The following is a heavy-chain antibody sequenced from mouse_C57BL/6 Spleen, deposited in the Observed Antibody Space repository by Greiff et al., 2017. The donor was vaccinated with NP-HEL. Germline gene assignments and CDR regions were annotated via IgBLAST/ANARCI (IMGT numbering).Heavy chain of an antibody. J-gene: IGHJ1*03. Sequence: EVQGVESGGDLVKPGGSLKLSCAASGFTFSSYGLSWVRQTPDKRLEWVATISSGGSYTYYPDSVKGRFTIYRDNAKNTLYLQMSSLKSEDTAMYYCARRPPYYGSSHWYFDVWGTGTTVTVSS. V-gene: IGHV5-6*01. CDR2: ISSGGSYT. CDR1: GFTFSSYG. CDR3: ARRPPYYGSSHWYFDV. D-gene: IGHD1-1*01.